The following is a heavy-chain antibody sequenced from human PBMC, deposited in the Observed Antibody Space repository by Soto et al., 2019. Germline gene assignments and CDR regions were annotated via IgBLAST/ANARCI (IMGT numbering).Heavy chain of an antibody. CDR1: GFTFSSYS. Sequence: PGGSLRLSCAASGFTFSSYSMNWVRQAPGEGLEWVSYISSSSSTIYYADSVKGRFTISRDNAKNSLYLQMNSLRDEDTAVYYCAREPLYYDFWSGYSDYGMDVWGQGTTVTVSS. V-gene: IGHV3-48*02. CDR3: AREPLYYDFWSGYSDYGMDV. D-gene: IGHD3-3*01. CDR2: ISSSSSTI. J-gene: IGHJ6*02.